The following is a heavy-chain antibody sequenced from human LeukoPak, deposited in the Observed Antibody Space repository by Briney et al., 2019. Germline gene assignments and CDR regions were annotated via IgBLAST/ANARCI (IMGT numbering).Heavy chain of an antibody. J-gene: IGHJ4*02. CDR2: INHSGST. Sequence: SETLSLTCAVYGGSFSGYYWSWIRQPPGKGLEWIGEINHSGSTNYYPSLKSRVTISVDTSKNQFSLKLSSVTAADTAVYYCAREGSSGRVAEAFDYWGQGTLVTVSS. CDR1: GGSFSGYY. CDR3: AREGSSGRVAEAFDY. D-gene: IGHD3-16*01. V-gene: IGHV4-34*01.